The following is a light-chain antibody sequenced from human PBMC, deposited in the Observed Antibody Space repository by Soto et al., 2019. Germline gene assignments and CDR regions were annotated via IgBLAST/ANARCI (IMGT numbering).Light chain of an antibody. V-gene: IGLV2-14*03. CDR2: DVS. CDR3: SAFTGTTYV. J-gene: IGLJ1*01. Sequence: QSALTQPASVSGSPGQSITISCTGTSSDVGGNKYVSWYQHYPGKAPKLMICDVSNRPSGVSNRFSSSKSGNTASLTISGLQAEDEADYYCSAFTGTTYVFGTGTQLTVL. CDR1: SSDVGGNKY.